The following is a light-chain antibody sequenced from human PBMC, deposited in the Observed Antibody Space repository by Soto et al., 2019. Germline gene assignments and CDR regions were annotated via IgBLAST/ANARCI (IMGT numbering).Light chain of an antibody. Sequence: ETVMTQSPATLSLSPGETATLSCRASQYVDNNLAWYQQRPGQAPRLLIYAAATRATGVPTRFSGSGSGTEFTLSISSLQSEDFAVYFCQQYHNWPPITFGQGTRLEIK. V-gene: IGKV3-15*01. CDR2: AAA. CDR3: QQYHNWPPIT. J-gene: IGKJ5*01. CDR1: QYVDNN.